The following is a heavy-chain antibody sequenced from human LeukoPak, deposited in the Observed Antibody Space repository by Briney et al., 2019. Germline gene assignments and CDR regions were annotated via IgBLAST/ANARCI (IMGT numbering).Heavy chain of an antibody. CDR1: GASISNYH. J-gene: IGHJ4*02. Sequence: PSETLSLTCSVSGASISNYHWNWVRQTAGSGLEWIGRITTSGNTNYNPSPKGRVTVSLDTSKNQFSLIVTSVTAADTAVYYCARAPNIYSSTWYLAYWGQGTLVTVSS. CDR2: ITTSGNT. CDR3: ARAPNIYSSTWYLAY. V-gene: IGHV4-4*07. D-gene: IGHD6-13*01.